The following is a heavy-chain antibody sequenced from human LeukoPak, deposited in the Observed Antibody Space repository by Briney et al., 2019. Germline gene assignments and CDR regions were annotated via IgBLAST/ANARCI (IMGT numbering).Heavy chain of an antibody. J-gene: IGHJ4*02. CDR3: ARDRWSYDPQGGFDC. V-gene: IGHV3-7*03. CDR2: IKQDGSER. D-gene: IGHD3-22*01. Sequence: GGSLRLSCAASGFTFSIYWMSWVRQAPGKGLEWVANIKQDGSERSYVDSVKGRFPLSRDNAKNSLYLQMNSLRAEDTAVYYCARDRWSYDPQGGFDCWGQGTLVTVSS. CDR1: GFTFSIYW.